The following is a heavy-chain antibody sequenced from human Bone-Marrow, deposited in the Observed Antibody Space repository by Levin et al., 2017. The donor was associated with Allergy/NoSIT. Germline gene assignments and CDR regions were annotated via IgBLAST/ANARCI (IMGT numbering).Heavy chain of an antibody. CDR1: GFTFSSYA. V-gene: IGHV3-30-3*01. CDR3: ARALYVSDVVSDY. J-gene: IGHJ4*02. CDR2: ISYDGSNK. D-gene: IGHD3-16*01. Sequence: GGSLRLSCAASGFTFSSYAMHWVRQAPGKGLEWVAVISYDGSNKYYADSVKGRFTISRDNSKNTLYLQMNSLRAEDTAVYYCARALYVSDVVSDYWGQGTLVTVSS.